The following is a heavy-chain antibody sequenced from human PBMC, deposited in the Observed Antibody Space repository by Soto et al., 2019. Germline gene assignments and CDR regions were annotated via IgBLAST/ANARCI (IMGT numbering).Heavy chain of an antibody. D-gene: IGHD6-19*01. CDR2: IWYDGSNK. CDR3: ARDRVAGTEYFQH. Sequence: GGSLRLSCAASGFTFSSYGMHWVRQAPGKGLEWVAVIWYDGSNKYYADSVKGRFTISRDNSKNTLYLQMNSLRAEDTAVYYCARDRVAGTEYFQHWGQGTLVTVSS. J-gene: IGHJ1*01. V-gene: IGHV3-33*01. CDR1: GFTFSSYG.